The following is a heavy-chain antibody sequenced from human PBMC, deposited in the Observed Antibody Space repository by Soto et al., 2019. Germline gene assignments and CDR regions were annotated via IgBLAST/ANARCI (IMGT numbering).Heavy chain of an antibody. CDR1: GFTFSSYG. J-gene: IGHJ6*02. CDR2: IWYDGSNK. V-gene: IGHV3-33*01. CDR3: ARDQGYGDYYYYYYGMDV. D-gene: IGHD4-17*01. Sequence: QVQLVESGGGVVQPGRSLRLSCAASGFTFSSYGMHWVRQAPGKGLEWVAVIWYDGSNKYYADSVKGRFTISRDNSKNTLYLQMNSLRAEDTAMYYCARDQGYGDYYYYYYGMDVWGQGTTVTVSS.